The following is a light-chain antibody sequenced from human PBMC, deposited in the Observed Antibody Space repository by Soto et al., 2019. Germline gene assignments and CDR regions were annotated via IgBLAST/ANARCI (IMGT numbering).Light chain of an antibody. Sequence: QAVVTQPPSVSAAPGQRVTISCSENSSNIGNNFVSWYQQPPGTAPKLLIYDNHKRPSGIPDRFSGSKSGTSATLGITGLQTGDEADYYCGTWDSSLSVVVFGGGTKLTVL. CDR3: GTWDSSLSVVV. CDR1: SSNIGNNF. J-gene: IGLJ3*02. V-gene: IGLV1-51*01. CDR2: DNH.